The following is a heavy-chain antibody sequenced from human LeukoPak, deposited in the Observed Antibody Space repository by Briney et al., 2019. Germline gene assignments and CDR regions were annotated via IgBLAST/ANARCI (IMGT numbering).Heavy chain of an antibody. D-gene: IGHD3-22*01. V-gene: IGHV4-39*01. CDR3: ERHSRNTHDSSGYYYFDY. CDR1: GVSISSSSYY. Sequence: SETLSLTCTVSGVSISSSSYYWGWIRQPPGKGLEWIGSIYYSGSTYYNPSLKSRVTISADTSKNQFSLKLSSVTAADTAVYYCERHSRNTHDSSGYYYFDYWGQGTLVTVSS. J-gene: IGHJ4*02. CDR2: IYYSGST.